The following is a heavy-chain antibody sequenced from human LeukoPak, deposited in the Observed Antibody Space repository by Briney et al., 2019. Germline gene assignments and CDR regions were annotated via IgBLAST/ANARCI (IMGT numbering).Heavy chain of an antibody. J-gene: IGHJ4*02. CDR2: IWYDGSQK. D-gene: IGHD1-26*01. CDR3: ARLVGARGGYFDY. Sequence: PGGSLRLSCAASGFTFSSNGMHWVRQAPGKGLEWVATIWYDGSQKYYADSVKGRFTISRDNSKNTLCVQMNSLRADDTAVYYCARLVGARGGYFDYWGQGTLVTVSS. V-gene: IGHV3-33*01. CDR1: GFTFSSNG.